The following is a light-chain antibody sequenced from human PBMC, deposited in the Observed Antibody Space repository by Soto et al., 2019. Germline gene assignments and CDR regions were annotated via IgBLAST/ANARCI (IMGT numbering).Light chain of an antibody. J-gene: IGLJ3*02. Sequence: QSALTQPASVSGSPGQSITISCTGTSSDVGGYNYVSWYQQYLGKVPKLMIYEVSNRPSGVSNRFSGSKSGNTASLTISGLQTEDEADYYCSSYTSSSSGVFGGGTKLTVL. CDR3: SSYTSSSSGV. CDR2: EVS. V-gene: IGLV2-14*01. CDR1: SSDVGGYNY.